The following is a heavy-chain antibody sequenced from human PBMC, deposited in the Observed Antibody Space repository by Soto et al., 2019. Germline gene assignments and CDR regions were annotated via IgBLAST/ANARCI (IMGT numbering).Heavy chain of an antibody. CDR1: GFTFNNYA. Sequence: EVQLLESGGGLVQPGGSLRLSCAASGFTFNNYAMSWVRQAPGKGLEWVSTISGSGGATNYAGSVKGRFTISRDNSKHTLYLQMNSLRAEDTAVYYCAKPQGSYSSATNWFDPWGQGTLVTVSS. J-gene: IGHJ5*02. V-gene: IGHV3-23*01. CDR3: AKPQGSYSSATNWFDP. CDR2: ISGSGGAT. D-gene: IGHD6-19*01.